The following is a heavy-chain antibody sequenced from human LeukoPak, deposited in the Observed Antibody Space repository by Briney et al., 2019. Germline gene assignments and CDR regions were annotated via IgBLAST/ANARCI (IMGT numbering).Heavy chain of an antibody. CDR3: ARGDPNRIVPASY. Sequence: QTGGSLRLSCAASGFVVSTNYMTWVRQPPGKGLEWVSVIYSGGSTYYADSVKGRFTISRDNSKNTLYLQMNSLRAEDTAVYYCARGDPNRIVPASYWGQGTLVTVSS. D-gene: IGHD2-2*01. V-gene: IGHV3-53*01. CDR2: IYSGGST. J-gene: IGHJ4*02. CDR1: GFVVSTNY.